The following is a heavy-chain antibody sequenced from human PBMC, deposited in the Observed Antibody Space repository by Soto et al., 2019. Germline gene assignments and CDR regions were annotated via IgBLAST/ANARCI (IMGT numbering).Heavy chain of an antibody. Sequence: SETLSLTCTVSGGSISSYYWSWIRQPPGKGLEWIGYIYYSGSTNYNPSLKSRVTISVDTSKNQFSLKLSSVTAADTAVYYCAGGPGAYYDILTGYPTNYYYYYMDVWGKGTTVTVSS. CDR3: AGGPGAYYDILTGYPTNYYYYYMDV. CDR2: IYYSGST. D-gene: IGHD3-9*01. V-gene: IGHV4-59*01. CDR1: GGSISSYY. J-gene: IGHJ6*03.